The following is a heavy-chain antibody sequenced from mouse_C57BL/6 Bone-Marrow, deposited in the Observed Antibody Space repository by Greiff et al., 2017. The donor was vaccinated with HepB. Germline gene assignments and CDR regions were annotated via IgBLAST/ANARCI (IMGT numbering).Heavy chain of an antibody. Sequence: QVQLKESDAELVKPGASVKISCKVSGYTFTDHTIHWMKQRPEQGLEWIGYIYPRDGSTKYNEKFKGKATLTADKSSSTAYMQLNSLTSEDSAVYFCASSYYSNPYYYAMDYWGQGTSVTVSS. D-gene: IGHD2-5*01. CDR2: IYPRDGST. CDR3: ASSYYSNPYYYAMDY. CDR1: GYTFTDHT. V-gene: IGHV1-78*01. J-gene: IGHJ4*01.